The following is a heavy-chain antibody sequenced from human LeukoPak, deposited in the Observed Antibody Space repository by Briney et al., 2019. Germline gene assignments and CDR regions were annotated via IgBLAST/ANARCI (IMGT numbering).Heavy chain of an antibody. CDR2: MNPNSGNT. D-gene: IGHD2-2*01. J-gene: IGHJ4*02. CDR3: ASSPLWGQLLQLDY. V-gene: IGHV1-8*01. CDR1: GYTFTSYD. Sequence: ASVKVSCKASGYTFTSYDINWVRQATGQGLEWMGWMNPNSGNTGYAQKFQGRVTMIRNTSISTAYMELSSLRSEDTAVYYCASSPLWGQLLQLDYWGQGTLVTVSS.